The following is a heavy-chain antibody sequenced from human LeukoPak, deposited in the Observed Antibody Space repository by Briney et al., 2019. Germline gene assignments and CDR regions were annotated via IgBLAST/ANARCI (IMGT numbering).Heavy chain of an antibody. Sequence: GRSLRLSCAASGSAFSSYGIHWVRQAPGKGLEWVAVIDFDGSSQDYAGSVRGRFTISRDNSKNTVYLQMNSLRVEDTALYYCAKSGYAWFDPWGQGTLVTVSS. CDR2: IDFDGSSQ. D-gene: IGHD5-18*01. CDR3: AKSGYAWFDP. V-gene: IGHV3-30*18. CDR1: GSAFSSYG. J-gene: IGHJ5*02.